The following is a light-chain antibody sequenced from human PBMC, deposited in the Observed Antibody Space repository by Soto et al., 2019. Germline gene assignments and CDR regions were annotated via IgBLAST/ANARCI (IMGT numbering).Light chain of an antibody. J-gene: IGLJ1*01. CDR1: SSDVGAYDY. Sequence: QSVLTQPASVSASPGQSIAISCSGTSSDVGAYDYVSWYQHHPGKAPKLIIYEVTYWPSGVSNRFSASKSGNTASLTISGLQAEDEADYYCSSYTRSSTYVFGTGTKVTVL. CDR2: EVT. CDR3: SSYTRSSTYV. V-gene: IGLV2-14*01.